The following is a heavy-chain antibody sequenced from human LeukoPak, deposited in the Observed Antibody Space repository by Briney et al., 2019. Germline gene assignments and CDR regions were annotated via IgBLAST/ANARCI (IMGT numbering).Heavy chain of an antibody. D-gene: IGHD3-22*01. CDR3: ARDVSWDSSGYYSWLDP. CDR2: IWYDGSNK. V-gene: IGHV3-33*01. CDR1: GFTFSSYG. Sequence: GGSLRLSCAASGFTFSSYGMHWVRQAPGKGLEWVAVIWYDGSNKYYADSVKGRFTISRDNSKNTLYLQMNSLRAEDTAVYYCARDVSWDSSGYYSWLDPWGQGTLVTVSS. J-gene: IGHJ5*02.